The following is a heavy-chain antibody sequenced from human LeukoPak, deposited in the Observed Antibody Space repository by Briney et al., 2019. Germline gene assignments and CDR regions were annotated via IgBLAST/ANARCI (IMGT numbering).Heavy chain of an antibody. CDR1: GYTFASYD. Sequence: GASVKVSCKASGYTFASYDINWVRQATGQGLEWMGWMNPNSGNTGYAQKFQGRVTMTRNTSITTAYMELSSLRSEDTAVYYCARGRKYCCGDGYSFDYWGQGTLVTVSS. CDR3: ARGRKYCCGDGYSFDY. J-gene: IGHJ4*02. D-gene: IGHD2-21*02. V-gene: IGHV1-8*01. CDR2: MNPNSGNT.